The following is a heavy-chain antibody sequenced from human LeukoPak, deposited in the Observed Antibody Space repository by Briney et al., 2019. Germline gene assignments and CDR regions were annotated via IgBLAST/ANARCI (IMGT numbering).Heavy chain of an antibody. CDR1: GFTFSSYS. V-gene: IGHV3-21*01. Sequence: GGSLRLSCAASGFTFSSYSMNWVRQAPGKGLEWVSSISSSSSYIYYADSVKGRFTISRDNAKNSLYLQMDSLRAEDTAVYYCARVEESASFDPWGQGTLVTVSS. CDR3: ARVEESASFDP. CDR2: ISSSSSYI. D-gene: IGHD3-3*01. J-gene: IGHJ5*02.